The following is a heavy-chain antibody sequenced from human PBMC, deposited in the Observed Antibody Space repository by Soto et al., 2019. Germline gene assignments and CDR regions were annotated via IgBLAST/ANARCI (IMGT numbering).Heavy chain of an antibody. CDR1: GFTFSSYA. D-gene: IGHD3-3*01. J-gene: IGHJ4*02. CDR2: ISYDGSNK. Sequence: GGSLRVSCAASGFTFSSYAMHWVRQAPGKGLEWVAVISYDGSNKYYADSVKGRFTISRDNSKNTLYLQMNSLRAEDTAVYYCAATIFGVVTQSYFDYWGQGTLVTVSS. CDR3: AATIFGVVTQSYFDY. V-gene: IGHV3-30-3*01.